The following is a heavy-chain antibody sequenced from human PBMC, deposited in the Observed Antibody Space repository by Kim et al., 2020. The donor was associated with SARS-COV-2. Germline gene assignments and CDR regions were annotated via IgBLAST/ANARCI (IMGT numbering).Heavy chain of an antibody. CDR3: VRVAVGASGWYYFDS. D-gene: IGHD6-19*01. V-gene: IGHV3-11*05. J-gene: IGHJ4*02. Sequence: ADSLKGRFTISRDNAENSLYLEMNGLRAEDTAVYYCVRVAVGASGWYYFDSWGQGTLVTVSS.